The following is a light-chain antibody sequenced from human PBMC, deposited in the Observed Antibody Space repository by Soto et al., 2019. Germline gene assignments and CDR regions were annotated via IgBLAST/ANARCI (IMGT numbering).Light chain of an antibody. CDR2: DVS. CDR1: QSIGTW. V-gene: IGKV1-5*01. J-gene: IGKJ1*01. CDR3: QQYDSSRT. Sequence: VQRTQSPSTLSASVGDRVTITCRASQSIGTWLAWYQQKPGGAPRLLIYDVSNLESGVPSRFSGSGSGPEFTLTITSLQPEDFGIYYCQQYDSSRTFGQGTKVDIK.